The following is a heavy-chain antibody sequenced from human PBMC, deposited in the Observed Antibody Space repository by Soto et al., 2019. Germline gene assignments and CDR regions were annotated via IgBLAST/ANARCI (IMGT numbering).Heavy chain of an antibody. J-gene: IGHJ6*02. CDR3: ARDLRDYYYGMDV. CDR1: GGSISSSNL. CDR2: IYHSGST. V-gene: IGHV4-4*02. Sequence: PSEALSLTCAVSGGSISSSNLWSWVRQPPGKGLEWIGEIYHSGSTNYNPSLKSRVTISVDKSKNQFSLKLSSVTAADTAVYYCARDLRDYYYGMDVWGQGTTVTVSS.